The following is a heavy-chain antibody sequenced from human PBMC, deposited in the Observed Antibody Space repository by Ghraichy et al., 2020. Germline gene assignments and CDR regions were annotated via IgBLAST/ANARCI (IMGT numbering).Heavy chain of an antibody. CDR2: ISGSGGRT. V-gene: IGHV3-23*01. J-gene: IGHJ3*02. CDR3: AKQFRGWLQPGRAVDI. CDR1: GFTFSSYA. D-gene: IGHD5-24*01. Sequence: GGSLRLSCAASGFTFSSYAMNWVRQAPGKGLEWVSAISGSGGRTYNADSMKGRFTISRDNYKNTLYLQMNSLRAEATAVYYCAKQFRGWLQPGRAVDIWGRGPLVTVPS.